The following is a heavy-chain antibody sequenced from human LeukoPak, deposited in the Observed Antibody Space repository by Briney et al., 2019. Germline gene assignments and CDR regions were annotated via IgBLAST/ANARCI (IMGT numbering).Heavy chain of an antibody. CDR1: GLTFSSYE. CDR2: ISSSGSTI. V-gene: IGHV3-48*03. J-gene: IGHJ4*02. CDR3: ASLASVVVVAAEDY. Sequence: RGSLRLSCAASGLTFSSYEMNWVRQAAGEGMGWVAYISSSGSTIYYADSVKGRFTISKDNAKNSLYLQMNSLRAEDTAVYYCASLASVVVVAAEDYWGQGTLVTVSS. D-gene: IGHD2-15*01.